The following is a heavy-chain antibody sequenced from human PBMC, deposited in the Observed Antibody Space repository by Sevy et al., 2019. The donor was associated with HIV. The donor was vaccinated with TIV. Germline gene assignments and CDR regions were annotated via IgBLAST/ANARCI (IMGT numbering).Heavy chain of an antibody. CDR3: ARHGAVQLAFGMDV. Sequence: SETLSLTCTVSGGSVSSGRYYWSWIRQPPGKGLEWIGYFYDSGRTKYNPSLKSRVTIAVDTSKILFSLKLTSVTAADTAVYYCARHGAVQLAFGMDVWGQGTRVTVSS. V-gene: IGHV4-61*03. D-gene: IGHD1-1*01. J-gene: IGHJ6*02. CDR2: FYDSGRT. CDR1: GGSVSSGRYY.